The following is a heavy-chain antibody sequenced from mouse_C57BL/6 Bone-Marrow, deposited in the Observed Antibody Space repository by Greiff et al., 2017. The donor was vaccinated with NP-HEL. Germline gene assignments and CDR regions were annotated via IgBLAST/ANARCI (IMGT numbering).Heavy chain of an antibody. V-gene: IGHV1-19*01. J-gene: IGHJ2*01. CDR3: ARGFYYDLFDY. D-gene: IGHD2-4*01. CDR2: INPYNGGT. Sequence: EVKLVESGPVLVKPGASVKMSCKASGYTFTDYYMNWVKQSHGKSLEWIGVINPYNGGTSYNQKFKGKATLTFDKSSSTAYMELNSLTSEDSAVYYCARGFYYDLFDYWGQGTTLTVSS. CDR1: GYTFTDYY.